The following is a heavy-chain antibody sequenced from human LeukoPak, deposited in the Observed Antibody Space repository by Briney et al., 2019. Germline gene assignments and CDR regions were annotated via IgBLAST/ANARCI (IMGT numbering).Heavy chain of an antibody. Sequence: ASVKVSCKASGYTFTSYDINWVRQASGQGLEWMGWMNPNSGNTASAQKFQGRVTMTTNTSISTAYMELTGLRSEDTAMYFCARKGLLGSGKPWYDPWGQGTLVTVSS. CDR3: ARKGLLGSGKPWYDP. V-gene: IGHV1-8*01. CDR1: GYTFTSYD. CDR2: MNPNSGNT. D-gene: IGHD2-15*01. J-gene: IGHJ5*02.